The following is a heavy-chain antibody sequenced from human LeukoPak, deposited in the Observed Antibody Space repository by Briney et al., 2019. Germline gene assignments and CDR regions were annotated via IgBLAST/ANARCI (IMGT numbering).Heavy chain of an antibody. CDR3: AREGSDGYYYYMDV. CDR1: GGSIRSTSYY. Sequence: PSETLSLTCTVSGGSIRSTSYYWGWIRQPPGKGLEWIGYIYYSGSTNYNPSLKSRVTISVDTSKNQFSLKLSSVTAADTAVYYCAREGSDGYYYYMDVWGKGTTVTVSS. V-gene: IGHV4-61*01. J-gene: IGHJ6*03. CDR2: IYYSGST.